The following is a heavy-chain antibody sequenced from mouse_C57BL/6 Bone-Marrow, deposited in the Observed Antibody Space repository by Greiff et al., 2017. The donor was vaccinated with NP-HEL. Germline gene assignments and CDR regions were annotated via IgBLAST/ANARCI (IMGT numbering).Heavy chain of an antibody. V-gene: IGHV1-15*01. CDR2: IDPETGGT. D-gene: IGHD1-1*01. CDR3: TRYYYGHYFDY. J-gene: IGHJ2*01. CDR1: GYTFTDYE. Sequence: QVQLQQSGAELVRPGASVTLSCKASGYTFTDYEMHWVKQTPVHGLEWIGAIDPETGGTAYNQKFKGKAILTADKSSSTAYMELRSLTSEDSAVYYCTRYYYGHYFDYWGQGTTLTVSS.